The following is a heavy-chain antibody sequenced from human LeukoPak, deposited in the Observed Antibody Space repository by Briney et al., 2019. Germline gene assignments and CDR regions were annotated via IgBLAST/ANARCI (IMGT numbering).Heavy chain of an antibody. V-gene: IGHV3-15*01. CDR1: GFTFSNAW. J-gene: IGHJ5*02. CDR3: TTDVPGSGSYGPHNWFDP. Sequence: NPGGSLRLSCAASGFTFSNAWMSWVRQAPGKGLEWVGRIKSKTDGGTTDYAAPVKGRFTISRDDSKNTLYLQMNSLKTEDTAVYYCTTDVPGSGSYGPHNWFDPWGQGTLVTVSS. D-gene: IGHD3-10*01. CDR2: IKSKTDGGTT.